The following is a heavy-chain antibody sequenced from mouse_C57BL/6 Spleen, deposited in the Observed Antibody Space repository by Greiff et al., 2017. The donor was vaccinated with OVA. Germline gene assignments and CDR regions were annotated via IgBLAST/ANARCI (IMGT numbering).Heavy chain of an antibody. CDR3: ASSSRGNFDY. J-gene: IGHJ2*01. Sequence: QVHVKQSGAELVKPGASVKISCKASGYAFSSYWMNWVKQRPGKGLEWIGQIYPGDGDTNYNGKFKGKATLTADKSSSTAYMQLSSLTSEDSAVYFCASSSRGNFDYWGQGTTLTVSS. CDR2: IYPGDGDT. D-gene: IGHD1-1*01. V-gene: IGHV1-80*01. CDR1: GYAFSSYW.